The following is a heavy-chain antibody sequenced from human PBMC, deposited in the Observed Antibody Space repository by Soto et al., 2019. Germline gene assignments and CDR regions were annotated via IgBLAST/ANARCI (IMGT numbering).Heavy chain of an antibody. D-gene: IGHD3-10*01. CDR3: ARERRAGNWFDS. Sequence: QVQLQESGPGLVKPSETLSLTCTVSGGPVKSDFYYWSWIRQPPGKGLEGSGYIYNIMSTNYNPSLTSRVTMSLDTSNNHCSLKLTSVTAADTAVYYCARERRAGNWFDSWGQGTLVTVSS. CDR1: GGPVKSDFYY. V-gene: IGHV4-61*01. J-gene: IGHJ5*01. CDR2: IYNIMST.